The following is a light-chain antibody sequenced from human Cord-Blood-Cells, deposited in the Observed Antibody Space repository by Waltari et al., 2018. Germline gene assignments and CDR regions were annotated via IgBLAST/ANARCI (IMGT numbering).Light chain of an antibody. Sequence: QSALTQPRSVSGSPGQSVTISCTGTSSDVGGYNYVSWYQQHPGKAPKLMIYDVSKRPSGVPDRFSGSKSGNTASLTISGLQAEDVAVYYCQQYYSTPTFGQGTK. V-gene: IGLV2-11*01. CDR1: SSDVGGYNY. CDR2: DVS. CDR3: QQYYSTPT. J-gene: IGLJ3*02.